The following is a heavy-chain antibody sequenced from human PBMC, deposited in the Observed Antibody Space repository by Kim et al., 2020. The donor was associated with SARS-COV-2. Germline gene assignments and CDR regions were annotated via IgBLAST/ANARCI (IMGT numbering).Heavy chain of an antibody. D-gene: IGHD5-18*01. CDR1: GGSISSYY. Sequence: SETPSLTCTVSGGSISSYYWSWIRQPPGKGLEWIGYTYYSGSTNYNPSLKSRVTISVDTSKNQFSLKLSSVTAADTAVYYCARELGYQGVFDPWGQGTLVTVSS. J-gene: IGHJ5*02. CDR2: TYYSGST. V-gene: IGHV4-59*01. CDR3: ARELGYQGVFDP.